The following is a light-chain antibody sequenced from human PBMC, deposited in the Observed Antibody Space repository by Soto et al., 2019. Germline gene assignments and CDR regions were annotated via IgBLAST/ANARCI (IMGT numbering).Light chain of an antibody. V-gene: IGKV4-1*01. Sequence: DIVMTQSPDSLAVSLGERATINCKSSQSVLYRSNNQNYLAWYQQKPGQPPKLLIYWASTRESGVPDRFTGSGSGTDFTLTISSLQAEDVAIYYCQQYYSTPISFGGGTKVDIK. CDR2: WAS. CDR1: QSVLYRSNNQNY. CDR3: QQYYSTPIS. J-gene: IGKJ4*01.